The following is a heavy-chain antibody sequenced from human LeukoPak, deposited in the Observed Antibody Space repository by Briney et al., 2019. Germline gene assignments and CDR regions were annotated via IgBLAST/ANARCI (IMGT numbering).Heavy chain of an antibody. V-gene: IGHV1-69*04. CDR1: GGTFSSYA. CDR3: ARSLDPLAEDIVVVPAAGFDY. J-gene: IGHJ4*02. CDR2: IIPILGIA. D-gene: IGHD2-2*01. Sequence: GASVKVSCKASGGTFSSYAISWVRQAPGQGLEWMGRIIPILGIANYAQKFQGRVTITADKSTSTAYMELSSLRSEDTAVYYCARSLDPLAEDIVVVPAAGFDYWGQGTLVTVSS.